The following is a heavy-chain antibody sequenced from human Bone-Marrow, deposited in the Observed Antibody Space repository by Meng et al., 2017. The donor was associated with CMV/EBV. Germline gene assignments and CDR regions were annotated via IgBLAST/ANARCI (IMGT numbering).Heavy chain of an antibody. V-gene: IGHV3-21*01. CDR1: GFTFSNAW. CDR3: ARTYCGGDCYHYGMDV. D-gene: IGHD2-21*01. Sequence: GESLKISCAASGFTFSNAWMSWVRQAPGKGLEWVSSISSSSSYIYYADSVKGRFTISRDNAKNSLYLQMNSLRAEDTAVYYCARTYCGGDCYHYGMDVWGQGTTVTVSS. J-gene: IGHJ6*02. CDR2: ISSSSSYI.